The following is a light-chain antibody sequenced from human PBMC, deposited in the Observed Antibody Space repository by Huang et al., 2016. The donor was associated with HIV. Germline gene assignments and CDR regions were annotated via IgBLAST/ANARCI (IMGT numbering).Light chain of an antibody. Sequence: DIKMTQSPSSVSASIGDRVSFTCRASQDVNNWLAWYQQKPGVAPKLLVYASSTLQSGAPSRFRGSGSGTHFTLTINNLQAEDFATYFCQQSVTFPLTCGGGTKVELK. CDR1: QDVNNW. J-gene: IGKJ4*02. CDR2: ASS. V-gene: IGKV1-12*01. CDR3: QQSVTFPLT.